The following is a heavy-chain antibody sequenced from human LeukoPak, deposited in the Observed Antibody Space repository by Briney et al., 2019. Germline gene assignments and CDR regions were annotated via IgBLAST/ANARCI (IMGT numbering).Heavy chain of an antibody. D-gene: IGHD2-15*01. CDR1: GRSISTFH. V-gene: IGHV4-59*08. J-gene: IGHJ4*02. CDR2: RDYSGST. Sequence: SETLSRNCTVSGRSISTFHWSWHPHPQGDGLEGIGNRDYSGSTNYNRSLKSRLTLSEDPSKNQLALKMSPVPAADTAVFYCARHGGRYSFDCWREGAMVSDCS. CDR3: ARHGGRYSFDC.